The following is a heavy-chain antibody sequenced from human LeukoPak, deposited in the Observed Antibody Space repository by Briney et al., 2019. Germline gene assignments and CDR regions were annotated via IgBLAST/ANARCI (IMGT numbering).Heavy chain of an antibody. D-gene: IGHD4-23*01. J-gene: IGHJ4*02. Sequence: SGGSLRLSCAASGFTVSSNEMSWVRQAPGKGLEWVSSISGGSTYYADSRKGRFTISRDNSKNTLYLQMNSLRAEDTAVYYCANGLRWGIWDYWGQGTLVTVSS. CDR1: GFTVSSNE. CDR3: ANGLRWGIWDY. CDR2: ISGGST. V-gene: IGHV3-38-3*01.